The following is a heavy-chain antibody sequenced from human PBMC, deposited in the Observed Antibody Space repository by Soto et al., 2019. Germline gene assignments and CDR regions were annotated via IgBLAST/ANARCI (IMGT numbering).Heavy chain of an antibody. CDR1: GFTFSSYG. D-gene: IGHD3-10*01. V-gene: IGHV3-30*18. J-gene: IGHJ6*02. Sequence: QVQLVESGGGVVQPGRSLRLSCAASGFTFSSYGMHWVRQAPGKGLEWVAVISYDGSNKYYADSVKGRFTISRDNSKNTLYVQMTSLRAEDTAVYYCAKEGGYYGSGSYSVGENYYGMDVWGQGTTVTVSS. CDR2: ISYDGSNK. CDR3: AKEGGYYGSGSYSVGENYYGMDV.